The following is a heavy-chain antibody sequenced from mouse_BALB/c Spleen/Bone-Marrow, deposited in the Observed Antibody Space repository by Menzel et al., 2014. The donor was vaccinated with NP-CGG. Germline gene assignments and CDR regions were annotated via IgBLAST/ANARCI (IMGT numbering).Heavy chain of an antibody. CDR3: VRGNYGNYVDYFDF. V-gene: IGHV5-6-3*01. J-gene: IGHJ2*01. Sequence: EVQRVESGGGLVQPGGSLKLSCAASGFTFSNYGMSWVRPTPDKSLELVATINSDGGSTYYPDSEKGRFTKYKDTAKNPLYLQMSSLKYEETAMYYCVRGNYGNYVDYFDFWGQGTTVTVSS. D-gene: IGHD2-1*01. CDR2: INSDGGST. CDR1: GFTFSNYG.